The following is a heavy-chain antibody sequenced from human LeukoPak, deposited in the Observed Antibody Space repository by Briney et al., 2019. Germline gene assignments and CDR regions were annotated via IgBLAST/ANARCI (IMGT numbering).Heavy chain of an antibody. CDR2: INPSGGST. V-gene: IGHV1-46*01. J-gene: IGHJ3*02. Sequence: GASVKVSCKASGHTFTSYYMHWVRQAPGQGLEWMGIINPSGGSTSYAQKFQGRVTMTRDTSTSTVYMELSSLRSEDTAVYYCASNYGIAAAGSGFDAFDIWGQGTMVTVSS. CDR3: ASNYGIAAAGSGFDAFDI. CDR1: GHTFTSYY. D-gene: IGHD6-13*01.